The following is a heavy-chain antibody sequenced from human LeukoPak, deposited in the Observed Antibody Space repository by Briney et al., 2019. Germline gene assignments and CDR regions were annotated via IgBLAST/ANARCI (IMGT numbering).Heavy chain of an antibody. CDR1: GGLFSGYY. CDR2: INHTGST. V-gene: IGHV4-34*01. D-gene: IGHD1-26*01. J-gene: IGHJ4*02. CDR3: GRGQSIVGATGDY. Sequence: SETLSLTCAVYGGLFSGYYWSWIRQPPGKGREWRGEINHTGSTNYSPSLKSRVTISVDTSKKQFSLKLSSVTAADTAVYYCGRGQSIVGATGDYWGQGVLVTVSS.